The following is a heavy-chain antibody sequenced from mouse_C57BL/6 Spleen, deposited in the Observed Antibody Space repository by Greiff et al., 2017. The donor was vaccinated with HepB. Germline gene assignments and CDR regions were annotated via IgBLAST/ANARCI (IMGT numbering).Heavy chain of an antibody. CDR2: IYPGDGDT. Sequence: VQLQESGPELVKPGASVKISCKASGYAFSSSWMNWVKQRPGKGLEWIGRIYPGDGDTNYNGKFKGKATLTADKSSSTAYMQLSSLTSEDSAVYFCARTRSYGYFDVWGTGTTVTVSS. CDR1: GYAFSSSW. V-gene: IGHV1-82*01. CDR3: ARTRSYGYFDV. J-gene: IGHJ1*03.